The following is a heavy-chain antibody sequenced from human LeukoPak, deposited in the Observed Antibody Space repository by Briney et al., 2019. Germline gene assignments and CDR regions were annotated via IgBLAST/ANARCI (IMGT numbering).Heavy chain of an antibody. CDR1: GGSISSSSYY. CDR3: ARARGGRGGFDY. V-gene: IGHV4-39*07. CDR2: LYYSGST. Sequence: SETLSLTCTVSGGSISSSSYYWGWIRQPPGKGLEWIGSLYYSGSTYYNPSLKRRVTISVDTSKNQFSLKLSSVTAADTAVYYCARARGGRGGFDYWGQGTLVTVSS. D-gene: IGHD3-16*01. J-gene: IGHJ4*02.